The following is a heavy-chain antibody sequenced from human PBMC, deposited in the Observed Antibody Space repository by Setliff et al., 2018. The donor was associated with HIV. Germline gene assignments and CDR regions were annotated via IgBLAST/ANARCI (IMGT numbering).Heavy chain of an antibody. CDR3: ASHQDYGDNYYFDF. CDR1: GASITNDSFY. V-gene: IGHV4-39*01. Sequence: SETLSLTCTVSGASITNDSFYWGWIRQSPGKGLEWIAHIHHSGPTYYNPSLKSRVTLSVDTSKNQFSLRLSSVTATDAALYYCASHQDYGDNYYFDFWGQGTLVTVSS. D-gene: IGHD4-17*01. CDR2: IHHSGPT. J-gene: IGHJ4*02.